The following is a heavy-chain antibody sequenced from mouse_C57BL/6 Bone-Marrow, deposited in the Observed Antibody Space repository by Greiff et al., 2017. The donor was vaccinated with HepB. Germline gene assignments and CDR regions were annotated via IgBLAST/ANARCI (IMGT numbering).Heavy chain of an antibody. D-gene: IGHD2-1*01. J-gene: IGHJ2*01. CDR2: IYPRDGST. CDR1: GYTFTSYD. V-gene: IGHV1-85*01. CDR3: ARGYYGNAYFDY. Sequence: VQLVESGPELVKPGASVKLSCKASGYTFTSYDINWVKQRPGQGLEWIGRIYPRDGSTKYNEKFKGKATLTVDTSSSTAYMELHSLTSEDSAVYFCARGYYGNAYFDYWGQGTTLTVSS.